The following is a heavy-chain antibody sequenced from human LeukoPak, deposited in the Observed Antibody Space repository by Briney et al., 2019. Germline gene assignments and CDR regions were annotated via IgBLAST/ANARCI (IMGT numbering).Heavy chain of an antibody. Sequence: SETLSLTCTVSGGSISSSSYYWGWIRQPPGKGLERIGSIYYSGSTYYNPSLKSRVTISVDTSKNQFSLKLSSVTAADTAVYYCARLPWTVTPRYFDLWGRGTLVTVSS. D-gene: IGHD4-17*01. CDR3: ARLPWTVTPRYFDL. CDR1: GGSISSSSYY. CDR2: IYYSGST. V-gene: IGHV4-39*01. J-gene: IGHJ2*01.